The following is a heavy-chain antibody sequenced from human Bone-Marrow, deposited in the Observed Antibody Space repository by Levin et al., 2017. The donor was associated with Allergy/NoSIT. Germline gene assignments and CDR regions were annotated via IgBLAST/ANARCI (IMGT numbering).Heavy chain of an antibody. CDR1: GYTFTRYG. Sequence: ASVKVSCKASGYTFTRYGISWVRQAPGQGLEWMGWISAYSGNTNYAQKFQGRVTMTTDTSTSTAYMELRSLRSDDTAVYYCARDSGSYSDYWGQGTLVTVSS. D-gene: IGHD3-22*01. CDR2: ISAYSGNT. V-gene: IGHV1-18*01. J-gene: IGHJ4*02. CDR3: ARDSGSYSDY.